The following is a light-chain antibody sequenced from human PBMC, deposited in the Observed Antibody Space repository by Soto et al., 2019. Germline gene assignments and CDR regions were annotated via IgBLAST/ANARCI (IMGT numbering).Light chain of an antibody. CDR1: QSISSN. V-gene: IGKV3-15*01. CDR2: GAS. CDR3: QQRSNWPPT. Sequence: EILITQSPATLSVSPGERATLSCRASQSISSNLAWYQQKPGQAPRLLIYGASTRDTGIPARFSGSGSGTDFTLTISRLEPEDFAVYYCQQRSNWPPTFGQGTKVDIK. J-gene: IGKJ1*01.